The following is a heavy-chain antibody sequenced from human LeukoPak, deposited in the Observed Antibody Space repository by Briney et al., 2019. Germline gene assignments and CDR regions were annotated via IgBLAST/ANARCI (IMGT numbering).Heavy chain of an antibody. Sequence: GGSLRLSCAASGFTFTHYGMNWVRQAPGKGLEWVSGISGSGGNTYYADSVKGRFTIFRDNSKNTLFLQMNSLRAEDTAVCYCAREVYYYHSDGYYYSGGFAYWGQGTLVTVSS. J-gene: IGHJ4*02. CDR1: GFTFTHYG. V-gene: IGHV3-23*01. CDR3: AREVYYYHSDGYYYSGGFAY. CDR2: ISGSGGNT. D-gene: IGHD3-22*01.